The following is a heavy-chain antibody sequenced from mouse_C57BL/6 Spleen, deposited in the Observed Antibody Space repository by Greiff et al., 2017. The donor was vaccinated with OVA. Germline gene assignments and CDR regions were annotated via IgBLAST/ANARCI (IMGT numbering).Heavy chain of an antibody. D-gene: IGHD1-3*01. CDR2: IYWDDDK. J-gene: IGHJ3*01. Sequence: QVTLKESGPGILQSSQTLSLTCSFSGFSLSTSGMGVSWIRQPSGKGLEWLAHIYWDDDKRYNPSLKRRPTITKDTSRNQVFLKITSVETAETATCYCARTGIYNCGDWFAYWGQGTLVTVSA. V-gene: IGHV8-12*01. CDR3: ARTGIYNCGDWFAY. CDR1: GFSLSTSGMG.